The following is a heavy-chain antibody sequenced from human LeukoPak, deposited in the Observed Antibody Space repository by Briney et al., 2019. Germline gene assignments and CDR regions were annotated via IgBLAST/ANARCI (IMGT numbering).Heavy chain of an antibody. CDR1: GYTFTGYY. J-gene: IGHJ4*02. D-gene: IGHD3-10*01. CDR2: INPNSGGT. V-gene: IGHV1-2*02. Sequence: ASVKVSCKASGYTFTGYYMHWVRQAPGQGLEWMGWINPNSGGTNYAQKFQGRVTMTRDTSISAAYMELSSLRSDDTAVYYCAREYYNSGSYYSYFDYWGQGSLVTVSS. CDR3: AREYYNSGSYYSYFDY.